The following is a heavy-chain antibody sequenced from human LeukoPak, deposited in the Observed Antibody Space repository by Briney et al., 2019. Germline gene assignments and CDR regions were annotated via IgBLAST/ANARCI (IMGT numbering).Heavy chain of an antibody. J-gene: IGHJ4*02. CDR1: GGSISSGSYY. D-gene: IGHD3-10*01. CDR2: IYTSGST. V-gene: IGHV4-61*02. Sequence: PSETLSLTCTVSGGSISSGSYYWSWIRQPAGKGLEWIGRIYTSGSTNHNPSLKSRVTISVDTSKNQFSLKLSSVTAADTAVYYCARDLPMVRGVIWGQGTLVTVSS. CDR3: ARDLPMVRGVI.